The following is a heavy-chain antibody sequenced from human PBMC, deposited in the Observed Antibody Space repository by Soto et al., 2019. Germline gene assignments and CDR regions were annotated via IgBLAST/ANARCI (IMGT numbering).Heavy chain of an antibody. D-gene: IGHD6-13*01. CDR1: GYSFTSYW. CDR2: IDPSDSYT. Sequence: EVQLVQSGAEVKKPGESLRISCKGSGYSFTSYWISWVRQMPGKGLEWMGRIDPSDSYTNYSPSFQGHVTISADKSISTAYLQGSSLKASDTGMYYCARHQYSSSWYAWFDPWGQGTLVTVSS. J-gene: IGHJ5*02. CDR3: ARHQYSSSWYAWFDP. V-gene: IGHV5-10-1*03.